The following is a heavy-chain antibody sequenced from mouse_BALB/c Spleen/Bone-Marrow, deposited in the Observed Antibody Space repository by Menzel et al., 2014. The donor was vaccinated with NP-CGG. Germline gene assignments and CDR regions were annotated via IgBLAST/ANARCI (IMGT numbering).Heavy chain of an antibody. CDR3: ARGSDGFAY. CDR1: GFNIKDTY. V-gene: IGHV14-3*02. CDR2: IDPANGNT. Sequence: VQLKESGAELVKPGASVKLSCTASGFNIKDTYMHWVKQRPEQGLEWIGRIDPANGNTKYDPKFQGKATITADTSSNTAYLQLSSLTSEDTAVYYCARGSDGFAYWGQGTLVTVSA. J-gene: IGHJ3*01.